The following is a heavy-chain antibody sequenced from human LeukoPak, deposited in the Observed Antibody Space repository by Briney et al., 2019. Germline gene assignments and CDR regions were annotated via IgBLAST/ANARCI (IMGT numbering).Heavy chain of an antibody. J-gene: IGHJ5*02. CDR2: ISAYNGNT. V-gene: IGHV1-18*01. Sequence: ASVKVSCKASGYTFTSYGISWVRQAPGQGLEWMGWISAYNGNTNYAQKLQGRVTMTTDTSTSTAYMELRSLRSDDTAVYYCARGTTPPGIAGFLNWFDPWGQGTLVTVSS. CDR1: GYTFTSYG. CDR3: ARGTTPPGIAGFLNWFDP. D-gene: IGHD1-20*01.